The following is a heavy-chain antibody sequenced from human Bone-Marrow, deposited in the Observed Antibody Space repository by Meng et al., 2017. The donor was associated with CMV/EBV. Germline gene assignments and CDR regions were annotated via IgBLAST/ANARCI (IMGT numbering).Heavy chain of an antibody. V-gene: IGHV3-21*04. D-gene: IGHD1-1*01. CDR1: GFSLNNYA. CDR2: ITYTSSVI. J-gene: IGHJ6*02. Sequence: GESLKISCTASGFSLNNYAMVWVRQTPGKGLEWVAFITYTSSVIYDADSVRGRFTISRDNAKNSLYLQMNSLRAEDTALYYCAKDIRDDPSYGMDVWGQGTTVTVSS. CDR3: AKDIRDDPSYGMDV.